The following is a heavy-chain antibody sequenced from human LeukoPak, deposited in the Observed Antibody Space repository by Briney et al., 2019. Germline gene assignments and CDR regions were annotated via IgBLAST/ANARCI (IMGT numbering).Heavy chain of an antibody. D-gene: IGHD3-10*01. CDR2: ISYDGSNK. Sequence: GGSLRLSCAASGFTFSSYGMPWVRQAPGKGLEWVAVISYDGSNKYYADSVKGRFTISRDNSKNTLYLQMNSLRAEDTAVYYCAKSLLWFGEPQYAFDIWGQGTMVTVSS. V-gene: IGHV3-30*18. CDR3: AKSLLWFGEPQYAFDI. CDR1: GFTFSSYG. J-gene: IGHJ3*02.